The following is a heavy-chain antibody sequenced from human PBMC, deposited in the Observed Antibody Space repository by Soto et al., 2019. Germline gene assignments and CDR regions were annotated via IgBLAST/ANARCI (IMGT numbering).Heavy chain of an antibody. CDR3: ARDQGSYYFTPFDY. V-gene: IGHV1-69*06. CDR2: IIPIFGTA. CDR1: GGTFSSYA. Sequence: SVKVSCKASGGTFSSYAISWVRQAPGQGLEWMGGIIPIFGTANYAQKFQGRVTITADKSTSTAYMELSSLRSEDTAVYYCARDQGSYYFTPFDYWGQGTLVTVSS. D-gene: IGHD1-26*01. J-gene: IGHJ4*02.